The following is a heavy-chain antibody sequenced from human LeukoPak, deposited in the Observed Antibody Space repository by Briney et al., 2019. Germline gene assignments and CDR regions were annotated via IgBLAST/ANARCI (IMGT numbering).Heavy chain of an antibody. CDR3: ARAGAASSWYEY. D-gene: IGHD6-13*01. V-gene: IGHV5-51*01. J-gene: IGHJ4*02. CDR1: GYTFTRSW. Sequence: GESLNISCQASGYTFTRSWIGWVRQVPGKGLEWMGIIYPGDSDTRYSPSFQGQVTISADKSISTAYLQWNSLKASDTAMYYCARAGAASSWYEYWGQGTLVTVSS. CDR2: IYPGDSDT.